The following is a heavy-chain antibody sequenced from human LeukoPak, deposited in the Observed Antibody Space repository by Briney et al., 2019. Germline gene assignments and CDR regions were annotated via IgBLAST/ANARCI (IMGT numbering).Heavy chain of an antibody. V-gene: IGHV4-34*01. CDR3: ARGGEYCSSTSCYPEY. D-gene: IGHD2-2*01. Sequence: PSETLSLTCAVYGGSFSGYYWSWIRQPPGKGLEWIGEINHSGSTNYNPSLKSRVTISVDTSKNQFSLKLSSVTAADTAVYYCARGGEYCSSTSCYPEYWGQGTLVTVSS. J-gene: IGHJ4*02. CDR1: GGSFSGYY. CDR2: INHSGST.